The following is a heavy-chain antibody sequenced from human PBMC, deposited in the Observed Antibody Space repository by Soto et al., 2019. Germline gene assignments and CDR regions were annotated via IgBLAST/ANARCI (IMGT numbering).Heavy chain of an antibody. CDR1: AGSISSTKW. CDR3: ATLGSHSGYGMDV. V-gene: IGHV4-4*02. Sequence: QVQLQESGPGLVKPSGTLSLTCAVSAGSISSTKWWSWVRQPPGKGLECIGEIYHSGSTNYNPSLQSRVPISVDKSKNQFSLEMKSVTAADTAVYYCATLGSHSGYGMDVWGQGTTVTVSS. CDR2: IYHSGST. D-gene: IGHD3-10*01. J-gene: IGHJ6*02.